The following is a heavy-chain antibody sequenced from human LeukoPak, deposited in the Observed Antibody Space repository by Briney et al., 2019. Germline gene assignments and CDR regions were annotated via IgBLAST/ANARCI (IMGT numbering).Heavy chain of an antibody. D-gene: IGHD6-6*01. Sequence: GSLRLSCAASGFTFSSYAMSWVCQAPGKGLEWVSAISGSGGSTYYADSVRGRFTISRDNSKNTLYLQMNSLRAEDTAVYYCAKDGLRAARPSHFDYWGQGTLVTVSS. J-gene: IGHJ4*02. CDR2: ISGSGGST. CDR1: GFTFSSYA. CDR3: AKDGLRAARPSHFDY. V-gene: IGHV3-23*01.